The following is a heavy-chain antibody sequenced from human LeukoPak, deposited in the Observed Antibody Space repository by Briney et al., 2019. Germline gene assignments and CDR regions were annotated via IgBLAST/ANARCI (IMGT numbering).Heavy chain of an antibody. CDR3: ASSTPGGYSYGYLDY. CDR1: GGSISSGGYY. J-gene: IGHJ4*02. D-gene: IGHD5-18*01. CDR2: IYHSGST. V-gene: IGHV4-30-2*01. Sequence: KPSETLSLTCTVSGGSISSGGYYWSWIRQPPGKGLEWIGYIYHSGSTYYNPSLKSRVTISVDRSKNQFSLKLSSVTAADTAVYYCASSTPGGYSYGYLDYWGQGTLVTVSS.